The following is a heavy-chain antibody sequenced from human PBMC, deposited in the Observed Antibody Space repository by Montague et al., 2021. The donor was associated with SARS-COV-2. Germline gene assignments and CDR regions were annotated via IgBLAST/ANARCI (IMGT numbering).Heavy chain of an antibody. V-gene: IGHV1-24*01. J-gene: IGHJ3*02. CDR1: GYSLSEFS. Sequence: SVKVSCKVSGYSLSEFSMQIHWVRQAPGKGLEWVGGFDSEDGETIYAQKFQGRVTMTEDRSTDTVYMELSSLTSEDTAIFFCATLGVEVITYAFDIWSQGTMVTVSS. D-gene: IGHD3-22*01. CDR2: FDSEDGET. CDR3: ATLGVEVITYAFDI.